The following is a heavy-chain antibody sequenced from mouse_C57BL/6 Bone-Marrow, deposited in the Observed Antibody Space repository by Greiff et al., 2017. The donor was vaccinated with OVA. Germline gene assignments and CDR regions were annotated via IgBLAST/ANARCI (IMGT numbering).Heavy chain of an antibody. J-gene: IGHJ2*01. D-gene: IGHD1-1*01. CDR3: ASWGLTTVVAPRYFDY. CDR1: GFNIKNTY. V-gene: IGHV14-3*01. Sequence: VQLKQSVAELVRPGASVKLSCTASGFNIKNTYMHWVKQRPEQGLEWIGRIDPANGNTKYAPKFQGKATITADTSSNTAYLQLSSLTSEDTAIYYCASWGLTTVVAPRYFDYWGQGTTLTVSS. CDR2: IDPANGNT.